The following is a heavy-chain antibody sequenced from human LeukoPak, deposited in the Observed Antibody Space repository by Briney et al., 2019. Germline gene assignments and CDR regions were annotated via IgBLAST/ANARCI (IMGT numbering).Heavy chain of an antibody. CDR3: ARAFIAAPDY. CDR2: ISSSSSYI. D-gene: IGHD6-13*01. Sequence: GGSLRLSCVASGFSFTTYYMNWVRQAPGKGLEWVSSISSSSSYIYYADSVKGRFTISRDNAKNSLYLQMNSLRAEDTAVYYCARAFIAAPDYWGQGTLVTVSS. V-gene: IGHV3-21*01. J-gene: IGHJ4*02. CDR1: GFSFTTYY.